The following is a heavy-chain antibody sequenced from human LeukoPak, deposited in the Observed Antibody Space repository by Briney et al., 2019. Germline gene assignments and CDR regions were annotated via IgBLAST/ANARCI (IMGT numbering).Heavy chain of an antibody. Sequence: GGSLRLSCAASGFTFSSHWMHWVRQAPGKGLEWVAVIWYDGSNKYYADSVKGRFTISRDNSKNTLYLQMNSLRAEDTAVYYCASAGDIVATTSFDYWGQGTLVTVSS. CDR2: IWYDGSNK. CDR1: GFTFSSHW. J-gene: IGHJ4*02. V-gene: IGHV3-33*08. D-gene: IGHD5-12*01. CDR3: ASAGDIVATTSFDY.